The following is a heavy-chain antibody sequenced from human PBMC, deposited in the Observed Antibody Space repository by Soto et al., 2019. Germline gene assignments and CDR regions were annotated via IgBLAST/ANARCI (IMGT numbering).Heavy chain of an antibody. J-gene: IGHJ4*02. Sequence: QVQLVQSGAEVQKPGSSVKVSCKASGGTFSSYAISWVRQAPGQGLEWMGWIIPIFGTANYAQKFQGRVTITADESTSTAYMELSSLRSEDTAVYYCARHYDYVWGSSNLFIDYWGQGTLATVSS. CDR2: IIPIFGTA. CDR1: GGTFSSYA. V-gene: IGHV1-69*01. D-gene: IGHD3-16*01. CDR3: ARHYDYVWGSSNLFIDY.